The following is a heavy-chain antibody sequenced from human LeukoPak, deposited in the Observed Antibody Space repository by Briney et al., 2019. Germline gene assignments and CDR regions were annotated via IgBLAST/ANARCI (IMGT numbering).Heavy chain of an antibody. Sequence: SETLFLTCTVSGGSISSYYWSWIRQPPGKGLEWIGYIYYSGSTNYNPSLKSRVTISVDTSKNQFSLKLSSVTAADTAVYYCARSVAGDFDYWGQGTLVTVSS. V-gene: IGHV4-59*01. D-gene: IGHD6-19*01. CDR1: GGSISSYY. J-gene: IGHJ4*02. CDR2: IYYSGST. CDR3: ARSVAGDFDY.